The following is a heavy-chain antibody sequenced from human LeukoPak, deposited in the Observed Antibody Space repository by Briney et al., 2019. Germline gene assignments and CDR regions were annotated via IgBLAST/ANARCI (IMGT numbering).Heavy chain of an antibody. J-gene: IGHJ5*02. D-gene: IGHD1-1*01. V-gene: IGHV4-39*01. CDR3: ARGEPLTGTALS. CDR2: IYNIGST. Sequence: PSETLSLTCTVSGGSLSSSRYYWVWIRQSPGQGLEWIGSIYNIGSTYYNTSLKSRVTMSVDTSKNQFSLKLTSVTAADKGVYYCARGEPLTGTALSWGQGTRVTVPS. CDR1: GGSLSSSRYY.